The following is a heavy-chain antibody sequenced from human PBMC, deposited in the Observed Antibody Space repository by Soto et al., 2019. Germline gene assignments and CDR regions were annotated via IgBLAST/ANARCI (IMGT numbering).Heavy chain of an antibody. D-gene: IGHD1-1*01. CDR1: GGTFSDST. J-gene: IGHJ6*02. CDR3: ARNGTLTGYSYGMDV. V-gene: IGHV1-69*01. CDR2: IIPIFDTA. Sequence: QVQLVQSGAELRKPGSSVKVSCKASGGTFSDSTINWVRQAPGQRLEWMGGIIPIFDTANYAEKFQGRVTITADESTSTLFMEVSSLRSEDTAVYYCARNGTLTGYSYGMDVWGQGTMVTVFS.